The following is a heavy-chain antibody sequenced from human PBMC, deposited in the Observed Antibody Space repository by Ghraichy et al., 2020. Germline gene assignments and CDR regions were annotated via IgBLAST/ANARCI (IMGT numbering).Heavy chain of an antibody. CDR3: ARDSMQYSSSPGAAFDI. Sequence: ASVKVSCKASGYTFTSYYMHWVRQAPGQGLEWMGIINPSGGSTSYAQKFQGRVTMTRDTSTSTVYMELSSLRSEDTAVYYCARDSMQYSSSPGAAFDIWGQGTMVTVSS. D-gene: IGHD6-6*01. CDR1: GYTFTSYY. J-gene: IGHJ3*02. CDR2: INPSGGST. V-gene: IGHV1-46*01.